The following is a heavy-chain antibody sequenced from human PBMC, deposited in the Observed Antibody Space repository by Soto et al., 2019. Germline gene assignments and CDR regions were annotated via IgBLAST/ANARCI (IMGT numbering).Heavy chain of an antibody. CDR1: GGSFSGYY. J-gene: IGHJ6*03. CDR3: AAGYPVRITIFGVVPIPSYMDV. V-gene: IGHV4-34*01. D-gene: IGHD3-3*01. CDR2: INHSGST. Sequence: SETLSLTCAVYGGSFSGYYWSWIRQPPGKGLEWIGEINHSGSTNYNPSLKSRVTISVDTSKNQFSLKLSSVTAADTAVYYCAAGYPVRITIFGVVPIPSYMDVWGKGTTVTVS.